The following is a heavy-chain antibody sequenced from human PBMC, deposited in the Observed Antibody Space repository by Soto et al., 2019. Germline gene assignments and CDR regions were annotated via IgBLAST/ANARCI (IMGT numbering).Heavy chain of an antibody. CDR3: ARVENAGSGYYYYGMDV. J-gene: IGHJ6*02. D-gene: IGHD3-10*01. Sequence: QVQLVESGGGLVKPGGSLRLSCAASGFTFSDYYMSWVRQAPGKGLEWVSYISSSSSYTNYADSVKGRFTISRDNAXNXXYLQMNRLRAEDTAVYYCARVENAGSGYYYYGMDVWGQGTTVTVSS. CDR2: ISSSSSYT. CDR1: GFTFSDYY. V-gene: IGHV3-11*05.